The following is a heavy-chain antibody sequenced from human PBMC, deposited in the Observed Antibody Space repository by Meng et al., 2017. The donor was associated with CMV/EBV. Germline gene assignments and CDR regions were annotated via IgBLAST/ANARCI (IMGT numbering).Heavy chain of an antibody. V-gene: IGHV2-5*01. CDR1: GFSLSTSGGG. Sequence: SGPTLVKPTQTLTLTCTLSGFSLSTSGGGVGWIRQPPGKALEWLALIYWNDDKRYSPSLKSRLTITKDTSKNQVVLTMTNMDPVDTATYYCAHVGPNSSSWSTSFDYWGQGTLVTVSS. CDR3: AHVGPNSSSWSTSFDY. D-gene: IGHD6-13*01. J-gene: IGHJ4*02. CDR2: IYWNDDK.